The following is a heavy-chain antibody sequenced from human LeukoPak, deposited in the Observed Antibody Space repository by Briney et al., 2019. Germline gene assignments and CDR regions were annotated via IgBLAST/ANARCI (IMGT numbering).Heavy chain of an antibody. V-gene: IGHV3-23*01. CDR1: GFTVCTYA. CDR2: INGDGVTT. CDR3: ERASGYDFWSGYVNWFDP. J-gene: IGHJ5*02. D-gene: IGHD3-3*01. Sequence: GGSLRLSCAASGFTVCTYAMIWLPQAPGKGREGGLDINGDGVTTYYADSVRGRFPIYRDNCKTTMHLQVKSLRAGDTAIYYCERASGYDFWSGYVNWFDPWGEGTLVTVSS.